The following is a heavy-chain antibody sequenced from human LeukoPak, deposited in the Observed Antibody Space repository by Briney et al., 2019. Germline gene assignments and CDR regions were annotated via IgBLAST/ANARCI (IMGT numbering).Heavy chain of an antibody. J-gene: IGHJ4*02. CDR1: GFTFSSYS. CDR3: VRDGQGSTPLDY. D-gene: IGHD1-26*01. Sequence: GGSLRLSCAASGFTFSSYSMNWVRQAPGKGLEWVSSISSSSSYIYYADSVKGRFTISRDNAKNSLYLQMNSLRAEDTAVYFCVRDGQGSTPLDYWGQGTLVTVSS. CDR2: ISSSSSYI. V-gene: IGHV3-21*01.